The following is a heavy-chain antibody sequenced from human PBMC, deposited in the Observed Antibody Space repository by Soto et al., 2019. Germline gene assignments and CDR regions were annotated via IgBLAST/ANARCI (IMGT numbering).Heavy chain of an antibody. CDR3: ARVSAYYDSSGRDAFDI. CDR1: GYTFTSYG. Sequence: GASVKVPCKASGYTFTSYGISWVRQAPGQGLEWMGWISAYNGNTNYAQKLQGRVTMTTDTSTSTAYMELRSLRSDDTAVYYCARVSAYYDSSGRDAFDIWGQGTMVTVSS. V-gene: IGHV1-18*01. CDR2: ISAYNGNT. D-gene: IGHD3-22*01. J-gene: IGHJ3*02.